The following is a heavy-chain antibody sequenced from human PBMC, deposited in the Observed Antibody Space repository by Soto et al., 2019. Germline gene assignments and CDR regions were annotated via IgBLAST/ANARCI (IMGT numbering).Heavy chain of an antibody. CDR3: ARGRSGTIFGVVIMASDY. D-gene: IGHD3-3*01. Sequence: SETLSLTCTVSGGSISSSSYYWGWIRQPPGKGLEWIGSIYYSGSTYYNPSLKSRVTISVDTSKNQFSLKLSSVTAADTAVYYCARGRSGTIFGVVIMASDYWGQGTLVTVSS. CDR2: IYYSGST. CDR1: GGSISSSSYY. J-gene: IGHJ4*02. V-gene: IGHV4-39*01.